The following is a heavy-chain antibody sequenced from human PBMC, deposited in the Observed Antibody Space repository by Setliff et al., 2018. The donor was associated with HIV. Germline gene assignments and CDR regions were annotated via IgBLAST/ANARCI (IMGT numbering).Heavy chain of an antibody. D-gene: IGHD2-2*01. CDR3: AKRGGVPEAMWCAFDI. Sequence: GGSLRLSCAASGFTYSNYAMHWVRQAPGKGLEWMALISYDGSNIHYADSVKGRFTISRDDSKNTLYLQMNSLRTEDTALYYCAKRGGVPEAMWCAFDIWGQGTMVTVSS. CDR1: GFTYSNYA. V-gene: IGHV3-30*01. CDR2: ISYDGSNI. J-gene: IGHJ3*02.